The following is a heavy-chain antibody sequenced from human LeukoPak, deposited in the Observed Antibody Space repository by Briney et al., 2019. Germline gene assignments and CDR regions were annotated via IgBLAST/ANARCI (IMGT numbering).Heavy chain of an antibody. CDR2: IRYDGSNK. D-gene: IGHD6-13*01. V-gene: IGHV3-30*02. CDR1: GFTFSSYG. Sequence: RAGGSLRLSCAASGFTFSSYGMHWVRQAPGKGLEWVAFIRYDGSNKYYADSVKGRFTISRDNSKNTLYLQMNSLRAEDTAVYYCAKQPSSSWYGGGEEFDYWGQGTLVTVSS. CDR3: AKQPSSSWYGGGEEFDY. J-gene: IGHJ4*02.